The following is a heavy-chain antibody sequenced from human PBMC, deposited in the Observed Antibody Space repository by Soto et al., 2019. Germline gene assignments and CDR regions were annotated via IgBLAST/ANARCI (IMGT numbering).Heavy chain of an antibody. V-gene: IGHV1-18*01. CDR1: GYRFTISV. J-gene: IGHJ5*02. Sequence: GVSENFSCAPYGYRFTISVFSWVLQAPGQGLEWMGWISAYNGNTNYAQKLQGRVTMTTDTSTSTAYRELRSLRSDDTAVYYCARDAAGGGFDPWGQGTLVTVS. CDR2: ISAYNGNT. CDR3: ARDAAGGGFDP. D-gene: IGHD3-16*01.